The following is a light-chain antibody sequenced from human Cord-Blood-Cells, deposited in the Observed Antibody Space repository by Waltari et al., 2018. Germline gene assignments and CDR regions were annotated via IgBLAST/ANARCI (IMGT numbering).Light chain of an antibody. CDR3: CSYAGSSTL. CDR1: SSDVWSYNP. CDR2: EVS. V-gene: IGLV2-23*02. Sequence: SALTQPASVSGSPGQSITIPCTVTSSDVWSYNPVSWYQQHTGKAPKLMIYEVSKRPSGVSNRFSGSKSGNTASLTISGLQAEDEADYYCCSYAGSSTLFGGGTKLTVL. J-gene: IGLJ2*01.